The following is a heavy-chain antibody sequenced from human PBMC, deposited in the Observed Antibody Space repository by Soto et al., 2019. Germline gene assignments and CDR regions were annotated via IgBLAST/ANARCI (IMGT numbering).Heavy chain of an antibody. CDR1: GFTFSDYY. CDR3: ARDPGDMIADY. CDR2: ISSSSSYT. Sequence: LRLSCAASGFTFSDYYMSWIRQAPGKGLEWVSYISSSSSYTNYADSVKGRFTISRDNAKNSLYLQMNSLRAEDTAVYYCARDPGDMIADYWGQGTLVTVSS. D-gene: IGHD3-22*01. V-gene: IGHV3-11*06. J-gene: IGHJ4*02.